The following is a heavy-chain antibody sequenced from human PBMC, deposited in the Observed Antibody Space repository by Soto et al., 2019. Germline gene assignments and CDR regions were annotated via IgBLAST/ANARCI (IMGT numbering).Heavy chain of an antibody. CDR3: ASTPPHLRSELELYY. Sequence: QVQLVESGGGVVQPGRSLRLSCAASGFTFSSYAMHWVRQAPGKGLEWVAVISYDGSNKYYADSVKGRFTSSRDNSKNTLYLQMNSLRAEDTAVYYCASTPPHLRSELELYYWGQGTLVTVSS. V-gene: IGHV3-30-3*01. CDR2: ISYDGSNK. J-gene: IGHJ4*02. D-gene: IGHD1-7*01. CDR1: GFTFSSYA.